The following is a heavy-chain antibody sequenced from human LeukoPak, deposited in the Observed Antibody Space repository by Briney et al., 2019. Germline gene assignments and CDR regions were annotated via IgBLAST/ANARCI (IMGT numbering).Heavy chain of an antibody. J-gene: IGHJ4*02. CDR1: GYTFTNYD. Sequence: PWASVTVSCKASGYTFTNYDINWVRQAPGQGLEWMGWISAHNGNTNYAQKIQGRVTMTTDTSTSTAYMEMRSLRSDDTAVYYCARLAYGANYIDYWGQGTLVTVSS. CDR2: ISAHNGNT. V-gene: IGHV1-18*01. CDR3: ARLAYGANYIDY. D-gene: IGHD4-17*01.